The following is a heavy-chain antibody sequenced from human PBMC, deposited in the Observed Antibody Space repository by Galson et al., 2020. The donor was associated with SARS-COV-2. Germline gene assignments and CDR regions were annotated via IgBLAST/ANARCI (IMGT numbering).Heavy chain of an antibody. Sequence: GGSLRLSCAVSGLTFRGIGMHWVRQAPGKGLEWVSVIRNDGKTTYYADSVKGRFTVSRDDSNSILYLQMDSLRAEDTAFYYCATDLSPNTHLGIYYFDSWGQGALVTVSS. J-gene: IGHJ4*02. D-gene: IGHD3-16*01. CDR2: IRNDGKTT. CDR1: GLTFRGIG. V-gene: IGHV3-30*02. CDR3: ATDLSPNTHLGIYYFDS.